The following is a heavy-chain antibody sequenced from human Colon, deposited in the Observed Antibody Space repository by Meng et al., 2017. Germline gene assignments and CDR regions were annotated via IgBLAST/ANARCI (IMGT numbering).Heavy chain of an antibody. CDR1: GDSVTTTLSS. Sequence: QLQLQESGSRLVKPSQTLSLTCAVSGDSVTTTLSSWSWIRQSPGKGLEWIGYIYDNGYTYYSPSLRSRVTISVDRSNNQFSLNLNSVTAADTAVYFCAGGYRGSTYFAYWGQGTLVTVSS. CDR3: AGGYRGSTYFAY. CDR2: IYDNGYT. V-gene: IGHV4-30-2*06. J-gene: IGHJ4*02. D-gene: IGHD3-16*01.